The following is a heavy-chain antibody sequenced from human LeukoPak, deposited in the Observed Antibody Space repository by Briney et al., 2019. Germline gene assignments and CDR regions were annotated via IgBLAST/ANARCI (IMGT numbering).Heavy chain of an antibody. CDR1: GFTFSNYA. Sequence: GGSLRLSCAASGFTFSNYALHWVRQAPGKGLEWVSGISVSGGSIYYADSVTGRFTISRDNSKDTLYLQMNSLRVEDTALYYCAKEHSVLTMMRGLDSWCQGTLVTVSS. D-gene: IGHD3-22*01. J-gene: IGHJ4*02. V-gene: IGHV3-23*01. CDR3: AKEHSVLTMMRGLDS. CDR2: ISVSGGSI.